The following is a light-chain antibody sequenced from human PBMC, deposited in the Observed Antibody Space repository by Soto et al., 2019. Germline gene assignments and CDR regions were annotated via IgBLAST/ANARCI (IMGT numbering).Light chain of an antibody. CDR1: QSISIW. Sequence: DIQMTQSPSTLSASVGDRVTITCRASQSISIWLAWYQQKPGKAPKILIYKASSLESGVPSRFSGSGSGTEFTLTISSLQPDDFATYYCQQYHIYSWTFGQGTKVDIK. CDR2: KAS. CDR3: QQYHIYSWT. V-gene: IGKV1-5*03. J-gene: IGKJ1*01.